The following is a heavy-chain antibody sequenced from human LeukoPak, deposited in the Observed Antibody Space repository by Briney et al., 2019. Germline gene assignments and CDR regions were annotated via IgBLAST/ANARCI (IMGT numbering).Heavy chain of an antibody. CDR3: ARDADSSGYYYYMDV. J-gene: IGHJ6*03. D-gene: IGHD3-22*01. CDR2: IYSGGST. CDR1: GFTVSSNY. Sequence: GVSLRLSFAASGFTVSSNYMSWVRQAPGKGLEWVSVIYSGGSTYYAASVKGRFTISRDNSKNTLYLQMNSLRAEDTAVYYCARDADSSGYYYYMDVWGKGTTVTVSS. V-gene: IGHV3-53*01.